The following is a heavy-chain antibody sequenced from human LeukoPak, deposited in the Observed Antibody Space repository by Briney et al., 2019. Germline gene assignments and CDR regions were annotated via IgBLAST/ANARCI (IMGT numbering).Heavy chain of an antibody. V-gene: IGHV3-23*01. CDR3: AREPYSSGWFDY. CDR1: GFTFSTYA. Sequence: GGSLRLSCAASGFTFSTYAMSWVRQAPGKGLECVSAISCSGGSTYYADSEKGRFTVSRDNSKNTLYLQMNNLRAEDTAVYYCAREPYSSGWFDYWGQGTLVTVSS. CDR2: ISCSGGST. D-gene: IGHD3-22*01. J-gene: IGHJ5*01.